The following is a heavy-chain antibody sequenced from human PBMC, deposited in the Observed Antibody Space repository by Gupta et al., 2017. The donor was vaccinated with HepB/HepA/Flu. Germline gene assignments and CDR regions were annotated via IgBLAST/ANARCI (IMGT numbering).Heavy chain of an antibody. D-gene: IGHD6-19*01. Sequence: EVQLVESGGGLVKPGGSLRLSCAASGFTFDLHTMNWVRQGPGKGLEWVATISSSSTSIHYADSVRGRFAISRDNAKNSLYLQMNNLGPDDTAVYYCARDKGTAWFSNDYWGQGTLVTVSS. CDR1: GFTFDLHT. J-gene: IGHJ4*02. V-gene: IGHV3-21*01. CDR3: ARDKGTAWFSNDY. CDR2: ISSSSTSI.